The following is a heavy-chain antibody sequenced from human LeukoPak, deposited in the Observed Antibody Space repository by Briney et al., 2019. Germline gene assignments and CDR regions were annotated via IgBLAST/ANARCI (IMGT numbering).Heavy chain of an antibody. CDR2: ISSSGVYI. CDR1: GFTFNDYG. J-gene: IGHJ5*02. V-gene: IGHV3-21*01. D-gene: IGHD3-10*01. CDR3: ARDFRIYYGSGSYGSRFDP. Sequence: GGSLRLSCAASGFTFNDYGMNWVRQAPGKGLEWVSSISSSGVYISYADSLKGRFTISRDNAKNSLYLQMNSLRAEDTAIYFCARDFRIYYGSGSYGSRFDPWGQGTLVTVSS.